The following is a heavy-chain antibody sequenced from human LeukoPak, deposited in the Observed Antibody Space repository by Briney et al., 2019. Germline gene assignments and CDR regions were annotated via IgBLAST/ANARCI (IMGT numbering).Heavy chain of an antibody. J-gene: IGHJ4*02. CDR1: GFTFSSYG. CDR2: IRYDGSNK. V-gene: IGHV3-30*02. D-gene: IGHD2-2*01. CDR3: AKDPGYCSSTSCHSFDY. Sequence: PGGSLRLSCAASGFTFSSYGMHWVRQAPGKGLEWVAFIRYDGSNKYYADSVKGRFTISRDNSKNTLYLQMNSLRAEDTAAYYCAKDPGYCSSTSCHSFDYWGQGTLVTVSS.